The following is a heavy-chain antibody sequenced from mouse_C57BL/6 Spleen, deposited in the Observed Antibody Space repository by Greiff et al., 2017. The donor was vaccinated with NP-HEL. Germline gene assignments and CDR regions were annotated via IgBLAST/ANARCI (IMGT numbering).Heavy chain of an antibody. D-gene: IGHD2-3*01. CDR1: GYTFTSYT. J-gene: IGHJ2*01. CDR3: ARWLLAVSFDY. V-gene: IGHV1-4*01. Sequence: QVQLQQSGAELARPGASVKMSCKASGYTFTSYTMHWVKQRPGQGLEWIGYINPSSGYTKYNQKFKDKATLTADKSSSTAYMQLSSLTSEDSAVYYCARWLLAVSFDYWGQGTTLTVSS. CDR2: INPSSGYT.